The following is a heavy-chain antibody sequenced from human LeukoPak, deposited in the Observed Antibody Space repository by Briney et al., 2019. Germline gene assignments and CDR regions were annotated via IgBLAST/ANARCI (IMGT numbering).Heavy chain of an antibody. D-gene: IGHD3-22*01. J-gene: IGHJ6*02. CDR2: IYYSGST. CDR3: ASSNYYEEYYYYYGMDV. V-gene: IGHV4-59*08. CDR1: GGSISSYY. Sequence: SETLSLTCTVSGGSISSYYWSWIRQPPGKGLEWIGYIYYSGSTNYDPSLKSRVTISVDTSKNQFSLKLSSVTAADTAVYYCASSNYYEEYYYYYGMDVWGQGTTVTVSS.